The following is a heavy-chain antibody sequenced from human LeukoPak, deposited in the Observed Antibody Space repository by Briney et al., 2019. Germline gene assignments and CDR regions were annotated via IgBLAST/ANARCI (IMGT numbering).Heavy chain of an antibody. CDR1: GFIFKTYT. Sequence: GGSLRLSCAASGFIFKTYTMTWVRQAPGKGLEWVSSITGDCKYVTYADSVKGRFTISRDNAKDSLYLQVACLRGDDTATYYCAREGNDYYYDQWGQGTLVTVSP. V-gene: IGHV3-21*01. CDR3: AREGNDYYYDQ. CDR2: ITGDCKYV. D-gene: IGHD3-16*01. J-gene: IGHJ4*02.